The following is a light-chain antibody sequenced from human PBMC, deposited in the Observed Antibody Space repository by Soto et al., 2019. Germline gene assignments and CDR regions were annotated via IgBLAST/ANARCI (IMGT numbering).Light chain of an antibody. Sequence: QDVLTQPPSGSGSPGQSVTISCTGTSSDVGGYNYVSWYQQHPGKAPKFMIYEVSKRPSGVPDRFSGSKSGNTASLTVSGLQAEDEADYYCTSYAGSSNWVFGGGTKLTVL. CDR3: TSYAGSSNWV. J-gene: IGLJ3*02. V-gene: IGLV2-8*01. CDR1: SSDVGGYNY. CDR2: EVS.